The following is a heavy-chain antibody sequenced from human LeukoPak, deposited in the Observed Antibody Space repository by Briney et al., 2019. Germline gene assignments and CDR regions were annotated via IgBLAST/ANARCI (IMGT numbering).Heavy chain of an antibody. J-gene: IGHJ6*02. CDR1: GFTFSDYY. CDR3: AREVAAAGYAAYYYYYGMDV. CDR2: ISSSGSTI. V-gene: IGHV3-11*01. D-gene: IGHD6-13*01. Sequence: KSGGSLRLSCAASGFTFSDYYMSWIRQAPGKGLEWVSYISSSGSTIYYADSVKGRFTISRDNAKNSLYLQMNSLGAEDTAVYYCAREVAAAGYAAYYYYYGMDVWGQGTTVTVSS.